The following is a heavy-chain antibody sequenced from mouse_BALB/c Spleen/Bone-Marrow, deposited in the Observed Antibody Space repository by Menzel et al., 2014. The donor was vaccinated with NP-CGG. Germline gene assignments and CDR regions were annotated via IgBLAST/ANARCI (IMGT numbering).Heavy chain of an antibody. Sequence: EVQLQQSGGGLVQPGGSLKLSCADSGFDFSRYWMTWVRQAPGKGLEWIGEINPDSSTINYTPSLKDKFIISRDNAKNTLYLQMSKVRSEDTALYYCARPGYYGYQDVWGAGTTVTVSS. CDR3: ARPGYYGYQDV. D-gene: IGHD1-2*01. V-gene: IGHV4-1*02. CDR1: GFDFSRYW. CDR2: INPDSSTI. J-gene: IGHJ1*01.